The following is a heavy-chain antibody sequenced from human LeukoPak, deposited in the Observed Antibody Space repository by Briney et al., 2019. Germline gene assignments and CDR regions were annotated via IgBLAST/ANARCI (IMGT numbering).Heavy chain of an antibody. CDR1: GFTVSSNY. Sequence: GGSLRLSCAASGFTVSSNYMSWVRQAPGKGLEWVSVVYSGGSTYYTDSVKGRFTISRDNSKNTLYLQMNSLRAEDTAVYYCARQRYYYDSSGLTSNFDYWSQGTLVTVSS. CDR3: ARQRYYYDSSGLTSNFDY. V-gene: IGHV3-53*01. J-gene: IGHJ4*02. D-gene: IGHD3-22*01. CDR2: VYSGGST.